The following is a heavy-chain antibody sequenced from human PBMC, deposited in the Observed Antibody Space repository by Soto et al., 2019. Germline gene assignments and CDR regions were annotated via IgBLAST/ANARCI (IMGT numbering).Heavy chain of an antibody. D-gene: IGHD3-10*01. CDR1: GGSISSYY. CDR2: IYYSGST. J-gene: IGHJ4*02. V-gene: IGHV4-59*01. CDR3: ASGGELLPFDY. Sequence: SETLSLTCTVSGGSISSYYWSWIRQPPGKGLEWIGYIYYSGSTNYNPSLKSRVTISVDTSKNQFSLKLSSVTAADTAVYYCASGGELLPFDYWGQGTLVTVSS.